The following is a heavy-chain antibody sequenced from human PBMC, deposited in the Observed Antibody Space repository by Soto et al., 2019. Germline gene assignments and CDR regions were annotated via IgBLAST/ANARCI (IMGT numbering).Heavy chain of an antibody. Sequence: GGSLRLSCAASGFNFATYSMSWVRQAPGKGLEWVAGISDGVDRAYYGDSVKGRFTISRGNSKSTVYLQMNSLRTEDTAVYYCVRDDDTTSHYGVVTWGQGTLVTSPQ. V-gene: IGHV3-23*01. CDR1: GFNFATYS. D-gene: IGHD4-17*01. CDR2: ISDGVDRA. J-gene: IGHJ4*02. CDR3: VRDDDTTSHYGVVT.